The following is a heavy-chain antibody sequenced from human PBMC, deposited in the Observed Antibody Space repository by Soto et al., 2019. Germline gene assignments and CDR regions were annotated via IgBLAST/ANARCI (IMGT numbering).Heavy chain of an antibody. CDR2: IYSGDST. V-gene: IGHV3-53*01. D-gene: IGHD3-3*02. CDR3: AREGAFLQDAFDI. Sequence: QAPGKGPEWVSVIYSGDSTYYADSVKGRFTISRDNSKNTLYLQMNSLRAEDTAVYYCAREGAFLQDAFDIWREVPIVPV. J-gene: IGHJ3*02.